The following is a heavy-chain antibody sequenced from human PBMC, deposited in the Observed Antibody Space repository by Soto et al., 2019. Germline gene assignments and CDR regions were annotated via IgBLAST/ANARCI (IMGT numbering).Heavy chain of an antibody. D-gene: IGHD1-26*01. V-gene: IGHV1-2*02. CDR3: ARDNSGIEYGDFDY. CDR1: RYTFTGHY. J-gene: IGHJ4*02. Sequence: QVQLVQSGAEVKKPGASVKVSCKASRYTFTGHYLHWVRQAPGQGLEWMGWINPKTGDTTYAQKFQGRVTLTRDTSISTAYMELGRLGSDDTAVYYCARDNSGIEYGDFDYWGQGTLVTVSS. CDR2: INPKTGDT.